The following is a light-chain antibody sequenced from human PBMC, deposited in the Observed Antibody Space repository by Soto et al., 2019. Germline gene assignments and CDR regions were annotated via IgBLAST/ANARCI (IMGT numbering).Light chain of an antibody. V-gene: IGKV3-20*01. Sequence: MMMTQSPGTLSLSPGERATLSCRASQSVSSNYLAWYQQKPGQAPRLLIYGASSRATGIPDRFSGSGSGTDFTLTIRRLEPEDFAVYYCQQYGSSYPWTFGQGTKVDI. CDR1: QSVSSNY. J-gene: IGKJ1*01. CDR2: GAS. CDR3: QQYGSSYPWT.